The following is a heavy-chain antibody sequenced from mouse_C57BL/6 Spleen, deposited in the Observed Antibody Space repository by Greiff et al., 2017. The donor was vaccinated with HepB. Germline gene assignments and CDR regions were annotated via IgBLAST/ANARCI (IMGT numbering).Heavy chain of an antibody. D-gene: IGHD1-1*01. CDR2: ISSGSSTI. CDR3: ARPHYYGSSYPYFDY. CDR1: GFTFSDYG. Sequence: EVMLVESGGGLVKPGGSLKLSCAASGFTFSDYGMHWVRQAPEKGLEWVAYISSGSSTIYYADTVKGRFTISRDNAKSTLFLQMTSLRSEDTAMYYCARPHYYGSSYPYFDYWGQGTTLTVSS. J-gene: IGHJ2*01. V-gene: IGHV5-17*01.